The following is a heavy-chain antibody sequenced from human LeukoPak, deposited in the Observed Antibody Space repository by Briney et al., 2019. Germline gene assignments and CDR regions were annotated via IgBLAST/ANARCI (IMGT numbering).Heavy chain of an antibody. CDR1: GYTFTSYG. D-gene: IGHD6-6*01. J-gene: IGHJ3*02. V-gene: IGHV1-18*01. Sequence: ASVKVSCKASGYTFTSYGISWVRQAPGQGLEWMGWISAYNGNTNYAQKLQGRVTMTTDTSTSTAYMELSSLRSEDTAVYYCARGRAARDAFDIWGQGTMVTVSS. CDR3: ARGRAARDAFDI. CDR2: ISAYNGNT.